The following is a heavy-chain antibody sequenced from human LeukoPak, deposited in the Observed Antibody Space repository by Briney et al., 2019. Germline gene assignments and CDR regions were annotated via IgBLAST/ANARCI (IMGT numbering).Heavy chain of an antibody. CDR1: GFTVSSNY. Sequence: GGSLRLSCAASGFTVSSNYMSWVRPAPGKGLEWGSVIYSGGSTYYADSVKGRFTISRDNSKNTLYLQMNSLRAEDTAVYYCARDQGYDSSGWYYFDYWGQGTLVTVSS. CDR2: IYSGGST. J-gene: IGHJ4*02. CDR3: ARDQGYDSSGWYYFDY. V-gene: IGHV3-66*01. D-gene: IGHD6-19*01.